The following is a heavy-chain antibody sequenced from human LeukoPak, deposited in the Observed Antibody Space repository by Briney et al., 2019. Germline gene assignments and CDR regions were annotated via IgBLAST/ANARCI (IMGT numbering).Heavy chain of an antibody. D-gene: IGHD3-3*01. CDR2: INHSGST. J-gene: IGHJ4*02. CDR1: GGSFSGYY. CDR3: AREGVNYDFWTHDQQAVDY. V-gene: IGHV4-34*01. Sequence: SETLSLTCAVYGGSFSGYYWSWIRQPPGKGLEWVGEINHSGSTNYNPYPTSRVTISVDTSKTQFSLKLSSVAAADTAVYYCAREGVNYDFWTHDQQAVDYWGQGTLVTVPS.